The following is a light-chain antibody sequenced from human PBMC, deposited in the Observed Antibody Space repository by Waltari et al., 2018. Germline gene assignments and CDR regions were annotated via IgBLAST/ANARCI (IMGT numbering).Light chain of an antibody. CDR3: SSYTRSSTLV. J-gene: IGLJ2*01. V-gene: IGLV2-14*03. CDR1: NSDVGIYNY. Sequence: QSALTQPASVSGSPGQSITISCTGTNSDVGIYNYVSWYQLHPGKAPNLLISDVNRRPSGISDRFSGSKSGSTASLTISGLQAEDEAEYYCSSYTRSSTLVFGGGTKVTVL. CDR2: DVN.